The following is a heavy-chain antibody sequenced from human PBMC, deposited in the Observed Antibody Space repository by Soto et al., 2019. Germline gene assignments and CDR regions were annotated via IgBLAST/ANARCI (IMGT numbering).Heavy chain of an antibody. V-gene: IGHV1-69*08. CDR2: IIPILGIA. D-gene: IGHD4-17*01. Sequence: QVQLVQSGAEVKKPGSSVKVSCKASGGTFGSYTISWVRQAPGQGLEWMGRIIPILGIANYAQKFQGRVTITADKSTSTAYMELSSLRSEDTAVYYCARDFGNYGDYDYWGQGTLVTVSS. CDR3: ARDFGNYGDYDY. CDR1: GGTFGSYT. J-gene: IGHJ4*02.